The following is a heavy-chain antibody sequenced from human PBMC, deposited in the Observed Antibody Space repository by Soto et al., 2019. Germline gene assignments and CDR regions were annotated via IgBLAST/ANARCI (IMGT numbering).Heavy chain of an antibody. D-gene: IGHD1-1*01. CDR1: GGTFSSYT. CDR2: IIPILGIA. Sequence: QVQLVQSGAEVKKPGSSVKVSCKASGGTFSSYTISWVRQAPGQGLEWMGRIIPILGIANYAQKFQGRVTITADKSTSTAYMELSSLRSEDTAVYSCARGGEQLGFDYWGQGTLVTVSS. V-gene: IGHV1-69*02. J-gene: IGHJ4*02. CDR3: ARGGEQLGFDY.